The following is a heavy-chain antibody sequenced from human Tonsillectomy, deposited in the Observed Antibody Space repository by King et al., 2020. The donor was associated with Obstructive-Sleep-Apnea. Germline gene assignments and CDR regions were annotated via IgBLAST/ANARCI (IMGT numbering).Heavy chain of an antibody. CDR3: ARRRIGSGAFDI. CDR1: GGSISSYY. V-gene: IGHV4-59*08. J-gene: IGHJ3*02. CDR2: IYYSGST. Sequence: QLQLQESGPGLVKPSETLSLTCTVSGGSISSYYWSWIRQPPGKGLEWIGYIYYSGSTNYNPSLKSRVTISVDTSKNQFSLKLSSVTAADTAVYYCARRRIGSGAFDIWGQGTMVTVSS. D-gene: IGHD1-14*01.